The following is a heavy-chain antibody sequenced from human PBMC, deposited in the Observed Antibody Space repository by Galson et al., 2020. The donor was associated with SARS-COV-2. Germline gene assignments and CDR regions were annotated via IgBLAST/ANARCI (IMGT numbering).Heavy chain of an antibody. Sequence: GESLKISCAASGFTFDDYTMHWVRQAPGKGLEWVSLISWDGGSTYYADSVKGRFTISRDNSKNSLYLQMNSLRTEDTALYYCAKDILRYFRNHGGGMDVWGQGTTVTVSS. V-gene: IGHV3-43*01. D-gene: IGHD3-9*01. J-gene: IGHJ6*02. CDR1: GFTFDDYT. CDR2: ISWDGGST. CDR3: AKDILRYFRNHGGGMDV.